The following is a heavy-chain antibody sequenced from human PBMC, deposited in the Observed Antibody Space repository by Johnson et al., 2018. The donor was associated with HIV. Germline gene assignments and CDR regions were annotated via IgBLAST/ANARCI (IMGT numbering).Heavy chain of an antibody. J-gene: IGHJ3*02. CDR2: ISYDGSNK. CDR1: GFTFSSYG. V-gene: IGHV3-30*19. CDR3: AKEARRPAFDI. Sequence: QVQLVESGGGVVQPGRSLRLSCAASGFTFSSYGMHWVRQAPGKGLEWVAVISYDGSNKYYADSVKGRFTISRDNSKSTLILQMGSLRLEDMAVYYCAKEARRPAFDIWGQGTMVTISS. D-gene: IGHD6-6*01.